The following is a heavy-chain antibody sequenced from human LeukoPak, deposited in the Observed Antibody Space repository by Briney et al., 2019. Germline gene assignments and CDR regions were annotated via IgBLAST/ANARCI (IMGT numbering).Heavy chain of an antibody. V-gene: IGHV4-59*08. CDR1: GGSISTYY. D-gene: IGHD5-18*01. CDR2: IYYSGSI. J-gene: IGHJ4*02. CDR3: ARSRGYSYGTTFLDY. Sequence: SETLSLTWTVSGGSISTYYWSWIRQPPGKGLGWIRYIYYSGSINYNPSLKSRVTISVDTSKNQFSLKLTSVTAADTAVYYCARSRGYSYGTTFLDYWGQGTLVTVSS.